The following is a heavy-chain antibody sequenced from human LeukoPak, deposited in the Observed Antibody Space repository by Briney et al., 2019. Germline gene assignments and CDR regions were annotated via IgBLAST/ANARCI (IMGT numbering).Heavy chain of an antibody. D-gene: IGHD1-26*01. CDR3: ARENPTYSGTYYFNY. CDR1: GDSISSGIYY. CDR2: LYTSGNT. J-gene: IGHJ4*02. Sequence: SETLSLTCTVSGDSISSGIYYWSWIRQPAGKGLEWIGCLYTSGNTRYNPSLKSRVTISKDTSKNQFSLELKSVTAADTAVYYCARENPTYSGTYYFNYWGQGIPVTVSS. V-gene: IGHV4-61*02.